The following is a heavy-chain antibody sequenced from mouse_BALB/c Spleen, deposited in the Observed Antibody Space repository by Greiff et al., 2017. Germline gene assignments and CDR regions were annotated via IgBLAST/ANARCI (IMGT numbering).Heavy chain of an antibody. Sequence: EVKLQESGAELVRSGASVQLSCTASGFNIKDYYMHWVKQRPEQGLEWIGWIDPENGDTEYAPKFQGKATMTADTSSNTAYLQLSSLTSEDTAVYYCNGPVTIGDGSSYEDYWGQGTTLTVSS. J-gene: IGHJ2*01. CDR1: GFNIKDYY. V-gene: IGHV14-4*02. CDR3: NGPVTIGDGSSYEDY. CDR2: IDPENGDT. D-gene: IGHD1-1*01.